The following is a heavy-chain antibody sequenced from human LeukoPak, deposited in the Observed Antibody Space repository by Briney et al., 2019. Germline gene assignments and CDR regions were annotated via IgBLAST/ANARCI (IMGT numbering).Heavy chain of an antibody. Sequence: GGSLRLSCAASGFTFSDYSVNWVRQAPGKGLEWFSYITSSSTTIYYSDSVKGRFTISRDNAKNLLYLQMNSLRDEDTAVYFWAKNIRGATYFDYWGQEALVTVSS. CDR1: GFTFSDYS. D-gene: IGHD1-14*01. CDR2: ITSSSTTI. V-gene: IGHV3-48*02. CDR3: AKNIRGATYFDY. J-gene: IGHJ4*02.